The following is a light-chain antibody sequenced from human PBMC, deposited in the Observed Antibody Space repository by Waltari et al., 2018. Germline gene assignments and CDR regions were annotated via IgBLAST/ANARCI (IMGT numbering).Light chain of an antibody. CDR3: CSYAGLGIYV. CDR2: EVT. CDR1: SSAVGNYNL. V-gene: IGLV2-23*02. J-gene: IGLJ1*01. Sequence: QSGLTQPAPVSGSPGQSITISCTRTSSAVGNYNLVPWYQQYPGKAPKLMVYEVTKRTSGVSDRFSGSKSGNTASLTIYGLQSEDEADYYCCSYAGLGIYVFGTGTKVTVL.